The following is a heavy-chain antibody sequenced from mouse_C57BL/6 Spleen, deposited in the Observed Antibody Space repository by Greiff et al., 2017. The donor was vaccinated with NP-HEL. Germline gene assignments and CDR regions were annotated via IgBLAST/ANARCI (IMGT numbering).Heavy chain of an antibody. CDR2: ISSGGSYT. CDR3: ARHGLGYYAMDY. CDR1: GFTFSSYG. J-gene: IGHJ4*01. D-gene: IGHD2-4*01. V-gene: IGHV5-6*01. Sequence: EVQGVESGGDLVKPGGSLKLSCAASGFTFSSYGMSWVRQTPDKRLEWVATISSGGSYTYYPDSVKGRFTISRDNAKNTLYLQMSSLKSEDTAMYYCARHGLGYYAMDYWGQGTSVTVSS.